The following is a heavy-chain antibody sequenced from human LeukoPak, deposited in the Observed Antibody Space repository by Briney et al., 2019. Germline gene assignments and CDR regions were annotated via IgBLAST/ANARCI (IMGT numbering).Heavy chain of an antibody. CDR2: ISSSSSYI. CDR3: ARNYGATYYYYYMDV. V-gene: IGHV3-21*01. Sequence: GGSLRLSCAASGFTFSSYSMNWVRQAPGKGLEWVSSISSSSSYIYYADSVKGRFTISRDNAKNSLYLQMSSLRAEDTAVYYCARNYGATYYYYYMDVWGKGTTVTVSS. CDR1: GFTFSSYS. J-gene: IGHJ6*03. D-gene: IGHD4-17*01.